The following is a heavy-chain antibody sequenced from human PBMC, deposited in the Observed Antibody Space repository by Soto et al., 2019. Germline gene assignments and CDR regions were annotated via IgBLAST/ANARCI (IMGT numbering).Heavy chain of an antibody. CDR1: GVSISNYY. CDR3: ASRDWNDAFDI. V-gene: IGHV4-59*01. D-gene: IGHD1-1*01. Sequence: QVQLQESGPGLVKPSETLSLTCTVSGVSISNYYWSWIRQPPGKGLEWIGHIFYSGNTNYNPSLKSRVTISLDTSTNHFSLKLNSVSAADTALYYCASRDWNDAFDIWGQGTMVTVSS. CDR2: IFYSGNT. J-gene: IGHJ3*02.